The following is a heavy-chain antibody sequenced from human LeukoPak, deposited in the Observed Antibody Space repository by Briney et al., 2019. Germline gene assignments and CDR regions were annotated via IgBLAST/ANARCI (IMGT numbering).Heavy chain of an antibody. D-gene: IGHD2-2*02. V-gene: IGHV1-69*13. CDR2: IIPIFGTA. CDR3: ARAPSRYCSSTSCYNHYYYYGMDV. CDR1: GGTFSSYA. J-gene: IGHJ6*04. Sequence: ASVKVSCKASGGTFSSYAISWVRQAPGQGLEWMGGIIPIFGTANYAQKFQGRVTITADESTSTAYMELSSLRSEDTAVYYCARAPSRYCSSTSCYNHYYYYGMDVWGKGTTVTVSS.